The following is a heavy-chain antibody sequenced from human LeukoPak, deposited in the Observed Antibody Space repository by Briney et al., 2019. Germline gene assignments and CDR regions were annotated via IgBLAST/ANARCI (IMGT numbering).Heavy chain of an antibody. Sequence: SETLSLTCTVSGGSISSSSYYWGWIRQPPGKGLEWIGRIYSSGTINYNPSLKSRVTISVDMSKNQFSLKLSSVTAADTAVYYCARSKRGYSYGPFDYWGQGTLVTVSS. J-gene: IGHJ4*02. D-gene: IGHD5-18*01. CDR1: GGSISSSSYY. CDR2: IYSSGTI. CDR3: ARSKRGYSYGPFDY. V-gene: IGHV4-61*05.